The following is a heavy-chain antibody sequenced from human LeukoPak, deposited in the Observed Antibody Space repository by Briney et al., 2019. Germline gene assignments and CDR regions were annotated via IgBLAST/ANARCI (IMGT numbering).Heavy chain of an antibody. CDR1: GFTFSNYW. CDR3: ARDSSQSGFEY. V-gene: IGHV3-7*04. D-gene: IGHD6-13*01. CDR2: IKQDGSEK. Sequence: PGGSLRLSCAASGFTFSNYWMNWARQAPGKGLEWVANIKQDGSEKYYVDSVKGRFTISRDNAKNSLYLQMNSLRAEDTAVYYCARDSSQSGFEYWGQGTLVTVSS. J-gene: IGHJ4*02.